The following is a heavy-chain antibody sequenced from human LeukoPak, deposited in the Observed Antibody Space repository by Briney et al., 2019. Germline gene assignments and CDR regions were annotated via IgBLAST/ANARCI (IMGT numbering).Heavy chain of an antibody. J-gene: IGHJ4*02. CDR1: GFTFTAYY. Sequence: ASVKVSCKTYGFTFTAYYMHWMRQAPGQGLEWMGWINPNSGGTNHAQKFQGRVTMTRDTSISTAYMELSRLRSDDTAVYYCAINMGATLYYFDYWGQGTLVTVSS. D-gene: IGHD1-26*01. CDR3: AINMGATLYYFDY. CDR2: INPNSGGT. V-gene: IGHV1-2*02.